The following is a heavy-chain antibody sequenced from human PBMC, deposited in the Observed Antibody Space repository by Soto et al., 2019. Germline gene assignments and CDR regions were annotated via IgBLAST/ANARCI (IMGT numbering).Heavy chain of an antibody. CDR3: SRLYRLDP. CDR2: MNPNSGNT. CDR1: GYTFTSYD. J-gene: IGHJ5*02. Sequence: ASVKASCKASGYTFTSYDINWVRQATGQGLEWMGWMNPNSGNTGYAQKFQGRVTMTRNTSISTAYMELNSLKVEDTAVYYCSRLYRLDPWGQGTLVTVSS. D-gene: IGHD2-8*01. V-gene: IGHV1-8*01.